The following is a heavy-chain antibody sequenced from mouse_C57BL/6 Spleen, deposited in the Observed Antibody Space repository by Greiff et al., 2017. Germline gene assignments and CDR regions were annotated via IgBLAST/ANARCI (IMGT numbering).Heavy chain of an antibody. CDR2: IYPGSGST. Sequence: QVQLQQPGAELVKPGASVKMSCKASGYTFTSYWITWVKQRPGQGLEWIGGIYPGSGSTNYNEKFKSKATLTVDTSSSTAYMQLSSLTSEDSAVYYCARSIYDYGSSYWYFDVWGTGTTVTVSS. CDR1: GYTFTSYW. D-gene: IGHD1-1*01. J-gene: IGHJ1*03. V-gene: IGHV1-55*01. CDR3: ARSIYDYGSSYWYFDV.